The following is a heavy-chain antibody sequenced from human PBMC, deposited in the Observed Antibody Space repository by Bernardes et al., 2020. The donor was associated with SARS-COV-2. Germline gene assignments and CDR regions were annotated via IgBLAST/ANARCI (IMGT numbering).Heavy chain of an antibody. V-gene: IGHV3-9*01. CDR3: AKDVGLLWFGELGGWFDP. D-gene: IGHD3-10*01. J-gene: IGHJ5*02. CDR2: ISWNSGSI. CDR1: GFTFDDYA. Sequence: GGSLRLSCAASGFTFDDYAMHWVRQAPGKGLEWVSGISWNSGSIGYADSVKGRFTISRDNAKNSLYLQMNSLRAEDTALYYCAKDVGLLWFGELGGWFDPWGQGTLVTVSS.